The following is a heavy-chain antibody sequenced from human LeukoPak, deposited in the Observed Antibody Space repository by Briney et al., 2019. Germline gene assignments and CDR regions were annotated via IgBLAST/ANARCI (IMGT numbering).Heavy chain of an antibody. Sequence: ASVNVSCKASGYSFTGYYMHWVRQAPGQGLEWMGWINPNSGVTNYAQKSQGRVTMTRDTSISTAYMELSRLRSDDTAAYYCARSDDYGDYGQRKAIDIWGQGTMVTVSS. V-gene: IGHV1-2*02. J-gene: IGHJ3*02. D-gene: IGHD4-17*01. CDR2: INPNSGVT. CDR1: GYSFTGYY. CDR3: ARSDDYGDYGQRKAIDI.